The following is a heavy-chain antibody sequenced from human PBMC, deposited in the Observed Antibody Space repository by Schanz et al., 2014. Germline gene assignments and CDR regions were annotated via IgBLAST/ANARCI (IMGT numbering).Heavy chain of an antibody. J-gene: IGHJ4*02. Sequence: VQLMESGGVVAQPGRSLRLSCAASGITLSGYGLHWVRQAPGKGLEWVGFISFDGRNTGYAHSVKGRFTISRDNSKNTVNLQMNSLRAEDTAVYYCAKEKEEVAADGSFFDYWGQGTLVTVSS. CDR3: AKEKEEVAADGSFFDY. D-gene: IGHD6-13*01. CDR2: ISFDGRNT. CDR1: GITLSGYG. V-gene: IGHV3-30*18.